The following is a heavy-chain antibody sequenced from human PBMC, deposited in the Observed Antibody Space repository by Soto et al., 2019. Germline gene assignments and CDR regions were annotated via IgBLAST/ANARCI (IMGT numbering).Heavy chain of an antibody. CDR1: GGSISSSSYY. D-gene: IGHD5-12*01. CDR2: IYYSGST. V-gene: IGHV4-39*01. J-gene: IGHJ6*02. CDR3: ARAFGLATITIYYYLHGMDV. Sequence: SETLSLTCTVSGGSISSSSYYSGWIRQPPGKGLEWIGSIYYSGSTYYNPSLKSRVTISVDTSKNHFSLKLSSVTAADTAVYYCARAFGLATITIYYYLHGMDVWGQGTTVTVSS.